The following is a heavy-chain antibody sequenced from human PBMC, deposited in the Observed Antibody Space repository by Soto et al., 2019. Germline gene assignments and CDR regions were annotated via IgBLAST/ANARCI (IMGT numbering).Heavy chain of an antibody. J-gene: IGHJ4*02. D-gene: IGHD2-15*01. CDR2: IIPIFGTA. Sequence: SVKVSCKASGGTLSSYAISWVRQAPGQGLEWMGGIIPIFGTANYAQKCQGIVTITADESTSTAYMELSSLRSEDTSVYYCARGGGFSFWFDYWGQGTLVTVSS. V-gene: IGHV1-69*13. CDR1: GGTLSSYA. CDR3: ARGGGFSFWFDY.